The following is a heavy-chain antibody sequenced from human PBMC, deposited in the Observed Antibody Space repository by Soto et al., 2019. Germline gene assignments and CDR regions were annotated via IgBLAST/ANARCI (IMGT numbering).Heavy chain of an antibody. Sequence: ASVKVSCKASGYTFTGYYMHWVRQAPGQGLEWMGWINPNSGGTNYAQKFQGWVTMTRDTSISTAYMELSRLRSDDTAVYYCARSRAVWTDAFDIWGQGTMVTVS. J-gene: IGHJ3*02. CDR2: INPNSGGT. CDR1: GYTFTGYY. D-gene: IGHD3-16*01. V-gene: IGHV1-2*04. CDR3: ARSRAVWTDAFDI.